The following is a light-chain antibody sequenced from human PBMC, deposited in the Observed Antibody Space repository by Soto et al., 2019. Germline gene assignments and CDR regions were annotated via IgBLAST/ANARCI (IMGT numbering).Light chain of an antibody. Sequence: AIQMTQSPSSLSASVGDRVTITCRASQGIRNDLGWCRQKPGKAPKLLIYAASSLQSGVPSRFSGSGSGTDFTLTISSLQPEDFATYYCLQDYNYPLTFGGGTKVDIK. V-gene: IGKV1-6*01. J-gene: IGKJ4*01. CDR2: AAS. CDR1: QGIRND. CDR3: LQDYNYPLT.